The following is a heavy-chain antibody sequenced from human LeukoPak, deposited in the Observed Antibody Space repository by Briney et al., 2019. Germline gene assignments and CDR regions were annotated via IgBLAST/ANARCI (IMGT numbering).Heavy chain of an antibody. J-gene: IGHJ6*04. V-gene: IGHV3-21*05. D-gene: IGHD3-10*02. CDR3: AELGITMIGGV. CDR2: ISSSSSYI. CDR1: GFTFSSYE. Sequence: GGSLRLSCAASGFTFSSYEMNWVRQAPGKGLEWVSYISSSSSYIYYADSVKGRFTISRDNAKNSLYLQMNNLRAEDTAVYYCAELGITMIGGVWGKGTTVTISS.